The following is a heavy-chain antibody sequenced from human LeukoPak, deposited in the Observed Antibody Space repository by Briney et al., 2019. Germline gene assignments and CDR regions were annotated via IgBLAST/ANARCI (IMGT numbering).Heavy chain of an antibody. CDR1: GFTFSDYY. CDR3: VRDSRTGVDY. CDR2: ISNEGSTT. J-gene: IGHJ4*02. V-gene: IGHV3-74*01. D-gene: IGHD1-1*01. Sequence: GGSLRLSCAASGFTFSDYYMHWVRQGPGEGPVWVSRISNEGSTTFCADSVKGRFTISRDNAKNTLYLEMNSLRAKDTAVYYCVRDSRTGVDYWGQGTRVTVSS.